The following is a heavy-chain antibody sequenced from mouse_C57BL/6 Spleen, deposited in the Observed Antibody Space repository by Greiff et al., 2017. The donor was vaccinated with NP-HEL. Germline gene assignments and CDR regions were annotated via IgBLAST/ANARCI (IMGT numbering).Heavy chain of an antibody. CDR1: GFNIKDDY. CDR3: TTVGRFAY. V-gene: IGHV14-4*01. Sequence: VQLQQSGAELVRPGASVKLSCTASGFNIKDDYMHWVKQRPEQGLEWIGWIDPENGDTEYASKFQGKATITADTSSNTAYLQLSILTSEDTAVYYCTTVGRFAYWGQGTLVTVSA. CDR2: IDPENGDT. J-gene: IGHJ3*01.